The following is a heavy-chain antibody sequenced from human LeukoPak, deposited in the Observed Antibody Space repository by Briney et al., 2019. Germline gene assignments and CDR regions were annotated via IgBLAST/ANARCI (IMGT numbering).Heavy chain of an antibody. V-gene: IGHV4-34*01. CDR2: INHSGST. CDR1: GGSFSGYN. Sequence: SETLSLTCAVYGGSFSGYNWSWIRQPPGKGLEWIGDINHSGSTNYSPSLKSRVTISVDMSKNQFSLKLSSVTAADTAVYYCARVPSNYRGHWFDPWGQGTLVTVSS. D-gene: IGHD4-11*01. CDR3: ARVPSNYRGHWFDP. J-gene: IGHJ5*02.